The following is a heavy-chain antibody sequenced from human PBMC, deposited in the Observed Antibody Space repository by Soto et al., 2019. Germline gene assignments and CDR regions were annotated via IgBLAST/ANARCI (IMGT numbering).Heavy chain of an antibody. J-gene: IGHJ6*03. CDR1: GFTFSSYA. CDR3: ASTRGGYYYYMDV. Sequence: GGSLRLSCAASGFTFSSYAMHWVRQAPGQGLEWVAVISYDGSNKYYADSVKGRFTISRDNSKNTLYLQMNSLRAEDTAVYDCASTRGGYYYYMDVWGKGTTVTVSS. V-gene: IGHV3-30*04. D-gene: IGHD3-10*01. CDR2: ISYDGSNK.